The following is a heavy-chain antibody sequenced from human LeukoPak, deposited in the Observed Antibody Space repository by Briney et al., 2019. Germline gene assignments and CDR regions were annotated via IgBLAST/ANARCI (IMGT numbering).Heavy chain of an antibody. CDR1: GFTVSSNY. V-gene: IGHV3-53*01. Sequence: GGSLRLSCAASGFTVSSNYMSWVRQAPGKGLEWVSVIYSGGSTYYADSVKGRFTISRDNSKNTLYLQMNSLRVEDTAVYYCARTESYYYYGMDVWGQGTTVTVSS. CDR3: ARTESYYYYGMDV. CDR2: IYSGGST. J-gene: IGHJ6*02.